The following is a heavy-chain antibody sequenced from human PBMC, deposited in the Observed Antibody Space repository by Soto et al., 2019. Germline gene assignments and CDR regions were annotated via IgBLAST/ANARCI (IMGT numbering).Heavy chain of an antibody. CDR2: INPNSGGT. J-gene: IGHJ4*02. CDR1: GYTFTDYY. Sequence: GASVKVSCKASGYTFTDYYIHWVRQAPGQGLEWVGWINPNSGGTNYAQKFQGRVTLTGDPSISTAYMELSSLTSDDTAVYYCGSVGRSGWYPPYDDWVQGISVTDSP. CDR3: GSVGRSGWYPPYDD. D-gene: IGHD6-19*01. V-gene: IGHV1-2*02.